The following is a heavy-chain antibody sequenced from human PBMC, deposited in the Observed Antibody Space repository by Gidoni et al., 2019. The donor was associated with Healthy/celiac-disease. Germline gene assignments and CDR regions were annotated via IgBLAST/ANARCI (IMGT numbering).Heavy chain of an antibody. J-gene: IGHJ3*02. V-gene: IGHV3-7*01. CDR1: GFTFSSYW. Sequence: EVQLVESGGGLVQPGGSLRLSCAASGFTFSSYWMSWVRQAPGKGLAWVANIKQDGSEKYYVDSVKGRFTISRYNAKNSLYLQMNSLRAEDTAVYYCARFMITFGGVIVNNAFDIWGQGTMVTVSS. CDR2: IKQDGSEK. CDR3: ARFMITFGGVIVNNAFDI. D-gene: IGHD3-16*02.